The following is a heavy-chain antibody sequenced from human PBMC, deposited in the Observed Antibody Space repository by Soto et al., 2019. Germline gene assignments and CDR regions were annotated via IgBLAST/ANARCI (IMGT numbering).Heavy chain of an antibody. V-gene: IGHV3-23*01. CDR2: ISGSGGST. J-gene: IGHJ4*02. D-gene: IGHD6-13*01. CDR3: AKDPPGIPGIAAAGNDDY. Sequence: GGSLRLSCAASGLSFNDYVFQWVRQAPGKGLEWVSAISGSGGSTYYADSVKGRFTISRDNSKNTLYLQMNSLRAEDTAVYYCAKDPPGIPGIAAAGNDDYWGQGTLVTVSS. CDR1: GLSFNDYV.